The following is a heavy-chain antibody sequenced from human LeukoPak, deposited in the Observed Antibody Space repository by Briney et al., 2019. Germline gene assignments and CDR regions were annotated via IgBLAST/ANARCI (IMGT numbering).Heavy chain of an antibody. CDR2: NNHSGST. CDR1: GGSFSGYY. Sequence: SETLSLTCAVYGGSFSGYYWSWIRQPPGKGLEWIGENNHSGSTNYNPSLKSRVTISVDTSKNQFSLKLSSVTAADTAVYYCARGGYGGFLDPWGQRTLVTVSS. J-gene: IGHJ5*02. V-gene: IGHV4-34*01. D-gene: IGHD4-23*01. CDR3: ARGGYGGFLDP.